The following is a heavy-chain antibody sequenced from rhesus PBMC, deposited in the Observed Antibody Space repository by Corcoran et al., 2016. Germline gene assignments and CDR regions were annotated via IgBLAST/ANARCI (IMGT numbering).Heavy chain of an antibody. J-gene: IGHJ4*01. Sequence: QVQLQESGPGLLKPSETLSLTCAVSGGSIGGGYGWGWIRPPPGKGLEWIGSFYSRRGNTYFNPSLKSRVTISTDTSKNQFSLKLSSVTAADTAVYYCAASGWSEGYFDYWGQGVLVTVSS. D-gene: IGHD6S26*01. CDR1: GGSIGGGYG. V-gene: IGHV4S7*01. CDR3: AASGWSEGYFDY. CDR2: FYSRRGNT.